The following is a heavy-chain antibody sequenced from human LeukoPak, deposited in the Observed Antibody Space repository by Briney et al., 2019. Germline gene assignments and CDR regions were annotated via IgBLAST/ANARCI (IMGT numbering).Heavy chain of an antibody. Sequence: PGGSLRLSCAASRFTFIRYATSWVRQAPGKGLEWVSGISGSDGSTYYADSVKGRFTISRDNSKNTLFMQMNRLRAEDTAVYFCSRDRSDILTDYYMYNDYWGQGSLVTVSS. CDR3: SRDRSDILTDYYMYNDY. CDR2: ISGSDGST. J-gene: IGHJ4*02. CDR1: RFTFIRYA. V-gene: IGHV3-23*01. D-gene: IGHD3-9*01.